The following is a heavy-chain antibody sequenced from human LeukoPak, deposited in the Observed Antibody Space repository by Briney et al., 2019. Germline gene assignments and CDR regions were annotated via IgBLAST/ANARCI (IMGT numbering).Heavy chain of an antibody. J-gene: IGHJ4*02. CDR1: GFTFSSYV. D-gene: IGHD2-2*01. CDR2: ISGSGGST. Sequence: GVSLRLSCAASGFTFSSYVMSWVRQAPGKGLEWVSAISGSGGSTYYADSVKGRFTISRDNSKNTLYLQMNSLRAEDTAVYYYAKFSVVPAAIVRYYFDYWGQGTLVAVSS. V-gene: IGHV3-23*01. CDR3: AKFSVVPAAIVRYYFDY.